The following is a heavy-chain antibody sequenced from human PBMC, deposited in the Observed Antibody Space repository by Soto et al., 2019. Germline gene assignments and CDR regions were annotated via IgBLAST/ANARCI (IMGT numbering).Heavy chain of an antibody. V-gene: IGHV3-30*18. Sequence: GGSLRLSCAASGFTFSSYGMHWVRQAPGKGLEWVAVISKDGSTKYDADSVKGRFTISRDNSKNTLYLQMNSLRAEDTAVYYCAKETHSSGYGSYFDYWGQGTLVTVSS. J-gene: IGHJ4*02. CDR3: AKETHSSGYGSYFDY. D-gene: IGHD3-22*01. CDR2: ISKDGSTK. CDR1: GFTFSSYG.